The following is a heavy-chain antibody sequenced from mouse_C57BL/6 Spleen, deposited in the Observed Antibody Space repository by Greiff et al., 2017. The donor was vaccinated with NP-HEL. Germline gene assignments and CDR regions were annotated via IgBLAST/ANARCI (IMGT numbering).Heavy chain of an antibody. CDR1: GFNIKDYY. J-gene: IGHJ1*03. CDR2: SDPEDGDT. CDR3: TTWGDGYDLWYFDV. V-gene: IGHV14-1*01. Sequence: EVKLMESGAELVRPGASVKLSCTASGFNIKDYYMHWGKRRLERGLEGMGRSDPEDGDTEYAPKFQGKATMTADTSSNTAYLQLSSLTSEDTSVYYCTTWGDGYDLWYFDVWGTGTTVTVSS. D-gene: IGHD2-2*01.